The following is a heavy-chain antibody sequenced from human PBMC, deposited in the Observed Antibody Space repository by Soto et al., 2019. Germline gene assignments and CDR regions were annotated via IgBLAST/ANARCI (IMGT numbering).Heavy chain of an antibody. CDR3: AIDAGTTRPYYFDY. J-gene: IGHJ4*02. CDR1: GFTFSGYA. Sequence: PWRSLRLSCSASGFTFSGYAMNWFRQGPGKGLEWVSVTSGSGDSTYYAGSVKGRFTISRDNSKNTLYLQMNSLRVEDTAVYYCAIDAGTTRPYYFDYWGQGTQVTVSS. V-gene: IGHV3-23*01. D-gene: IGHD1-7*01. CDR2: TSGSGDST.